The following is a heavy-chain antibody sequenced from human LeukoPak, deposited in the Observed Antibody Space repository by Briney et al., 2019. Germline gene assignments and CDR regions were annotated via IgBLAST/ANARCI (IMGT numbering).Heavy chain of an antibody. J-gene: IGHJ4*02. CDR2: IYYSGTT. D-gene: IGHD2-21*02. CDR3: ARLTVGLYFDY. V-gene: IGHV4-59*08. Sequence: SQTLSLTCPVSGDSASPYFWSWIRQPPGKGLEWIGYIYYSGTTTYNPSLESRVNISIDTSKDQFSLKVNSVTAADTAVYYCARLTVGLYFDYWGQGNLVTVSS. CDR1: GDSASPYF.